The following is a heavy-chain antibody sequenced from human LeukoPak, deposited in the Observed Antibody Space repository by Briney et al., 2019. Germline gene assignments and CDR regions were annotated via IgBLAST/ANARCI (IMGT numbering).Heavy chain of an antibody. Sequence: GGSLRLSCAASGFTFSNYALSWGRQAPGKGLECVSAISGSGGSTYSADSLKGRFTISRDNSKNTLYLQINSLRADDTAVFYCARGGLGSAFDNWGQGTLVTVSS. D-gene: IGHD6-19*01. CDR3: ARGGLGSAFDN. J-gene: IGHJ4*02. V-gene: IGHV3-23*01. CDR1: GFTFSNYA. CDR2: ISGSGGST.